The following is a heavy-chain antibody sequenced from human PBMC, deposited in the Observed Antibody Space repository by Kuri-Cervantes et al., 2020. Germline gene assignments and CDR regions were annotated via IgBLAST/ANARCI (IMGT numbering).Heavy chain of an antibody. D-gene: IGHD6-6*01. CDR2: IIPILGIA. V-gene: IGHV1-69*04. J-gene: IGHJ3*02. CDR3: AREDGSSSVAFDI. Sequence: SVKVSCKASGGTFSSYTVSWVRQAPGQGLEWMGRIIPILGIANYAQKFQGRVTITADESTSTAYMELSSLRSEDTAVYYCAREDGSSSVAFDIWGQGTMVTVSS. CDR1: GGTFSSYT.